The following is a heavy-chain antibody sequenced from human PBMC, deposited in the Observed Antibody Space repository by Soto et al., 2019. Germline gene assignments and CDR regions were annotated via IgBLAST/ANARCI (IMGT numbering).Heavy chain of an antibody. D-gene: IGHD2-15*01. Sequence: QVQLVQSGAEVKKPGASVKVSCKASCYTFTSYGISWVRPAPGQGLEWMGWISAYNGNTNYAQKLQGRVTMTTDTATSTAYMELRSLRSDDTAVYYCVVAAQPYYFDYWGQGTLVTVSS. CDR1: CYTFTSYG. V-gene: IGHV1-18*01. CDR2: ISAYNGNT. CDR3: VVAAQPYYFDY. J-gene: IGHJ4*02.